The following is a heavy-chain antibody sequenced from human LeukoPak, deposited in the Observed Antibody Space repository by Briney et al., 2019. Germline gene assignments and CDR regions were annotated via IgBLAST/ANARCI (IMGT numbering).Heavy chain of an antibody. CDR3: AKQTDILTGYPDY. D-gene: IGHD3-9*01. V-gene: IGHV3-23*01. Sequence: QSGGSLRLSCAASGFTFSSYAMSWVRQAPGKGLEWASAISGSGGSTYYADSVKGRFTISRDNSKNTLYLQMNSPRAEDTAVYYCAKQTDILTGYPDYWGQGTLVTVSS. CDR1: GFTFSSYA. CDR2: ISGSGGST. J-gene: IGHJ4*02.